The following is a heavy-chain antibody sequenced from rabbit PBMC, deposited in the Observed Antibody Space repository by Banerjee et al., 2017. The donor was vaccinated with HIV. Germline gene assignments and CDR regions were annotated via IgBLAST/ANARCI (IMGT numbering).Heavy chain of an antibody. V-gene: IGHV1S45*01. CDR3: ARGGNTAGDGAAL. CDR1: GFSFSSGYW. D-gene: IGHD7-1*01. J-gene: IGHJ4*01. CDR2: INTGSGGRI. Sequence: QEQLEESGGDLVKPEGSLTLTCTASGFSFSSGYWICWVRQAPGKGLEWIACINTGSGGRIDYANWAKGRFTISKTSSTTVTLQMTSLTAADTATYFCARGGNTAGDGAALWGPGTLVTVS.